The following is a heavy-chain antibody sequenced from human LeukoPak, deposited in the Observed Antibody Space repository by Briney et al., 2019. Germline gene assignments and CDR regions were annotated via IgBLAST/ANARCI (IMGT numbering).Heavy chain of an antibody. J-gene: IGHJ5*02. CDR1: GFTFSSYS. D-gene: IGHD3-10*02. Sequence: PGGSLRLSCAASGFTFSSYSMNWIGQARGKGLEWVSSISSSSSYIYYADSVKGRFTISRDNAKNSLYLQMNSLRAEDTAVYYCARPIVRGVNWFDPWGQGTLVTVSS. CDR2: ISSSSSYI. CDR3: ARPIVRGVNWFDP. V-gene: IGHV3-21*01.